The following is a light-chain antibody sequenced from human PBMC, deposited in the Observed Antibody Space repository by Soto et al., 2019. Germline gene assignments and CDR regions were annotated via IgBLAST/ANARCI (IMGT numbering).Light chain of an antibody. Sequence: ELVLTHSPGTLSLSPGERATLSCRASLTISDNYLAWYQQKAGQAPRLVIYDASNRATGIPDRFSASGSGTDFTLTISRLEPEDFAVYYCQQYSMAPLTFGQGTKVEVK. CDR2: DAS. J-gene: IGKJ1*01. CDR1: LTISDNY. CDR3: QQYSMAPLT. V-gene: IGKV3-20*01.